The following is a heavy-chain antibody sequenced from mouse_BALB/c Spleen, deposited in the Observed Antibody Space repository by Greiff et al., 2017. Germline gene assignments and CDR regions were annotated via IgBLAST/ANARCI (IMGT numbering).Heavy chain of an antibody. CDR1: GFTFSSYT. V-gene: IGHV5-12-2*01. CDR3: ARHGNYGYAMDY. J-gene: IGHJ4*01. CDR2: ISNGGGST. Sequence: EVQVVESGGGLVQPGGSLKLSCAASGFTFSSYTMSWVRQTPEKRLEWVAYISNGGGSTYYPDTVKGRFTISRDNAKNTLYLQMSSLKSEDTAMYYCARHGNYGYAMDYWGQGTSVTVSS. D-gene: IGHD2-1*01.